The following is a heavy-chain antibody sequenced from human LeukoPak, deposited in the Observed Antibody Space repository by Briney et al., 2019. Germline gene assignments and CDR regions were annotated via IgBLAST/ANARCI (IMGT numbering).Heavy chain of an antibody. V-gene: IGHV3-30*02. J-gene: IGHJ4*02. D-gene: IGHD3-22*01. CDR2: IRYDGSNK. CDR3: ANEYYYDSSGYYYLDY. Sequence: GGSLRLSCAASGFTFSSYGMHWVRQAPGKGLEWVAFIRYDGSNKYYADSVKGRFTISRDNSKNTLYLQMNSLRAEDTAVYYCANEYYYDSSGYYYLDYWGQGTLVTVSS. CDR1: GFTFSSYG.